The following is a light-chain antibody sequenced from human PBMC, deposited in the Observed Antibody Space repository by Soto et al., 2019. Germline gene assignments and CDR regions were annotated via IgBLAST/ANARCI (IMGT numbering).Light chain of an antibody. Sequence: EIVMTQSPATRSVSPGERATRSCRASQSVSSTLAWYQQKPGQAPRLLIYGASTRATGIPVRFSGSGSGTEFTLTISSLQSEDFAVYYCQQYNNWPITFGQGTRLEIK. CDR2: GAS. CDR1: QSVSST. J-gene: IGKJ5*01. CDR3: QQYNNWPIT. V-gene: IGKV3-15*01.